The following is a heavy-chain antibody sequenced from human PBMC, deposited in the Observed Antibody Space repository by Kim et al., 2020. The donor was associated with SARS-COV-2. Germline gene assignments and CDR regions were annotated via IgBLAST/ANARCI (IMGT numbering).Heavy chain of an antibody. CDR2: IYYSGST. CDR1: GGSVSSGSYY. D-gene: IGHD1-7*01. J-gene: IGHJ6*02. Sequence: SETLSLTCTVSGGSVSSGSYYWSWIRQPPGKGLEWIGYIYYSGSTNYNPSLKSRVTISVDTSKNQFSLKLSSVTAADTAVYYCARDGAQTGTTSGKYYYGMDVWGQGTTVTVSS. V-gene: IGHV4-61*01. CDR3: ARDGAQTGTTSGKYYYGMDV.